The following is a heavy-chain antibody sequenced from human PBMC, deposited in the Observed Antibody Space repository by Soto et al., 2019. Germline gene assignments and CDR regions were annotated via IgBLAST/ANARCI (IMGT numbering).Heavy chain of an antibody. CDR2: IYWDDDK. CDR3: AHRRGYGSGRDWFDP. D-gene: IGHD3-10*01. J-gene: IGHJ5*02. V-gene: IGHV2-5*02. CDR1: GFSLSTSGVG. Sequence: QITLKESGPTLVKPTQTLTLTCTFSGFSLSTSGVGVGWIRQPPGKALEWLALIYWDDDKRYSPSLKSRLTITKDTSKNQVVLTMTNMDPVDTATYYCAHRRGYGSGRDWFDPWGQGTLVTVSS.